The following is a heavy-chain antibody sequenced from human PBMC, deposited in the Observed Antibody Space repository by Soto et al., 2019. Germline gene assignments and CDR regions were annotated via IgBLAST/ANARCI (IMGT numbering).Heavy chain of an antibody. CDR2: ISYDGSNK. V-gene: IGHV3-30*18. Sequence: QVQLVESGGGVVQPGRSLRLSCAASGFTFSSYGMHWVRQAPGKGLEWVAVISYDGSNKYYADSVKGRFTISRDNSKNTLYLQMNSLGAEDTAVDYCAKFSYWGQGTLVTVSS. CDR1: GFTFSSYG. CDR3: AKFSY. J-gene: IGHJ4*02.